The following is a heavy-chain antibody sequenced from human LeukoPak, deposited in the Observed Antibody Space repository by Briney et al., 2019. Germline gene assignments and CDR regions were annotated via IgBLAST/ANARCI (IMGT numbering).Heavy chain of an antibody. D-gene: IGHD2-15*01. J-gene: IGHJ4*02. CDR3: AKEGYCSGGSCYSPYYFDY. CDR2: IRYDGSNK. CDR1: GFTFSSYG. Sequence: RGSLRLSCAASGFTFSSYGMHWVRQAPGKGLEWVAFIRYDGSNKYYADSVKGRFTISRDNSKNTLYMQMNSSRAEDTAVYYCAKEGYCSGGSCYSPYYFDYWGQGTLVTVSS. V-gene: IGHV3-30*02.